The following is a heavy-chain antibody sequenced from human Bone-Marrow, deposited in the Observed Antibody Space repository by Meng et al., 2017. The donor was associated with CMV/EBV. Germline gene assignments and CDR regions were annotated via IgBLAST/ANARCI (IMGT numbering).Heavy chain of an antibody. D-gene: IGHD3-10*01. V-gene: IGHV1-69*05. CDR1: GGTFSSYA. CDR2: IIPIFGTA. CDR3: ARGLWFGELSPTYYYYYGMDV. J-gene: IGHJ6*02. Sequence: SVKVSCKASGGTFSSYAISWVRQAPGQGLEWMGGIIPIFGTANYAQKFQGRVTITTDESTSTAYMELSSLRSEDTAVYYCARGLWFGELSPTYYYYYGMDVWGQGTTVTSP.